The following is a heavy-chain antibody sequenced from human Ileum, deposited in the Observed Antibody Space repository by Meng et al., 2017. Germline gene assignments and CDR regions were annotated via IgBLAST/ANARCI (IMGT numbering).Heavy chain of an antibody. CDR3: AHSYYSDSSGYYQLFDY. J-gene: IGHJ4*02. V-gene: IGHV2-5*02. Sequence: QIHLERSGATAENPTQTLMLTWTFSGFSRSMCGVGFGWYRQPPGKALAWHALIYWDDDKRYSPSLKSRLTITKDTSKKQVFLTKTNMDPVDTATYYCAHSYYSDSSGYYQLFDYWGQGTLVTVSS. CDR2: IYWDDDK. CDR1: GFSRSMCGVG. D-gene: IGHD3-22*01.